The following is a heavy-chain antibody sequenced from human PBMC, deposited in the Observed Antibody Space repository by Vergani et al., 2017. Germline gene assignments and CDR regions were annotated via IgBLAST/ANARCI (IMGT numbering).Heavy chain of an antibody. V-gene: IGHV3-30*02. D-gene: IGHD3-10*01. CDR2: IQYDGSDI. Sequence: VELLESGGGLAQPGGSLRVSCSASGFRVTTYYMSWVRQAPGKGLEWVAFIQYDGSDIFYADFVEGRFTISRDNYKNSLYLQMRSLRFDDTAVYYCANEGSANRIRGWLDHWGQGALVTVSS. CDR3: ANEGSANRIRGWLDH. J-gene: IGHJ4*02. CDR1: GFRVTTYY.